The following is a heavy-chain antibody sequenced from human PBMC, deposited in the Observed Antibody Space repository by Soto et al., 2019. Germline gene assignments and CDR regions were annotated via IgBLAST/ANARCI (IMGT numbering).Heavy chain of an antibody. J-gene: IGHJ6*02. CDR3: ARWPDGYYYYGMDV. CDR1: GYTFTSYD. V-gene: IGHV1-8*01. CDR2: MNPNSGNT. Sequence: QVRLVQSGAEVKQPGASVKVSCKASGYTFTSYDINWVRQATGQGLEWMGWMNPNSGNTGYAQKFQGRVTMTRNTSISTAYMELSSLRSEDTAVYYCARWPDGYYYYGMDVWGQGTTVTVSS.